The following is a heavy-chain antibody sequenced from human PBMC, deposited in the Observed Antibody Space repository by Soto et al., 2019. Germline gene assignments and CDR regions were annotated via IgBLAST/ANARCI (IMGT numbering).Heavy chain of an antibody. CDR1: GYTFTSYA. CDR2: INAGNGNT. CDR3: AGDQEQQRDYYYYGMDV. V-gene: IGHV1-3*05. D-gene: IGHD6-25*01. J-gene: IGHJ6*02. Sequence: QVQLVQSGAEEKKPGASVKVSCKASGYTFTSYAMHWVRQAPGQRLEWMGWINAGNGNTKYSQKFQGRVTITRDTTASTAYMEQSSRRSEDTAVYYCAGDQEQQRDYYYYGMDVWGQGTTVTVSS.